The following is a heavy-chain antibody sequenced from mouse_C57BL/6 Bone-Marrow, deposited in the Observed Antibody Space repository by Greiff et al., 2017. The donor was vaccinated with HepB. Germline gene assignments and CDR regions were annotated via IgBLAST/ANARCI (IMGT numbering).Heavy chain of an antibody. CDR1: GYTFTDYE. V-gene: IGHV1-15*01. D-gene: IGHD1-1*01. Sequence: VQLQQSGAELVRPGASVTLSCKASGYTFTDYEMHWVKQTPVHGLEWIGAIDPETGGTAYNQKFKGKAILTADKSSSTAYMELRSLTSEDSAVYYCTICRRNYGWFAYWGQGTLVTVSA. J-gene: IGHJ3*01. CDR2: IDPETGGT. CDR3: TICRRNYGWFAY.